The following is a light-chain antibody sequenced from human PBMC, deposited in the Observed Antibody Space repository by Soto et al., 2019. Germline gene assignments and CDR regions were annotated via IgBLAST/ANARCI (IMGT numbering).Light chain of an antibody. CDR2: LGS. Sequence: DIVMTQSPLSLPVTPGEPASISCRSSQSLLHSNGYNYLDWYLQKPGQSPRLLIYLGSNRASGVPDRFSGSGSGTDFTLKISRVEAEDVGVYYCMQALQTMWTFGQGTKVDIK. J-gene: IGKJ1*01. CDR3: MQALQTMWT. V-gene: IGKV2-28*01. CDR1: QSLLHSNGYNY.